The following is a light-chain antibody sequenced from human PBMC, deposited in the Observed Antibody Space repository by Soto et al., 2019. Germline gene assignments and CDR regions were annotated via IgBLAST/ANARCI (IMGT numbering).Light chain of an antibody. J-gene: IGKJ5*01. V-gene: IGKV3-15*01. CDR3: QPYNKWPPIP. Sequence: VSLTKGGRATVSCRASQSVTSNLAWYQQKPGQAPRLLIYGASTRATGIPARFSGSGSGTEFTLTISSLQSEDFAVYFCQPYNKWPPIPFAHGTILAIK. CDR1: QSVTSN. CDR2: GAS.